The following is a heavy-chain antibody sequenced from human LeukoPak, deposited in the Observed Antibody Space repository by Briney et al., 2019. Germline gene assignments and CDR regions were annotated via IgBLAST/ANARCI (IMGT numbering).Heavy chain of an antibody. Sequence: GGSLRLSCAASGFTFSRYSMNWVRQAPGKGLEWVSYISSGSTDISYADSVKGRFTISRDNPRNSLYLQMNSLRAEDTAVYYCARDGYSSGWYGYYSDFWGQGTLVTVSS. CDR1: GFTFSRYS. CDR2: ISSGSTDI. CDR3: ARDGYSSGWYGYYSDF. V-gene: IGHV3-21*01. D-gene: IGHD6-19*01. J-gene: IGHJ4*02.